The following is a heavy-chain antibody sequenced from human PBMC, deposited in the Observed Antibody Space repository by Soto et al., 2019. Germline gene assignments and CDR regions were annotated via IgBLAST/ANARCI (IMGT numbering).Heavy chain of an antibody. V-gene: IGHV4-39*01. CDR2: IYYSGNT. CDR1: GGSITSSHYH. CDR3: SRLTNARPGDD. D-gene: IGHD2-2*01. Sequence: SETLSLTCTVSGGSITSSHYHWGWSRQPPGKGLEWIGTIYYSGNTYHNPSLKSRVTMSMDASKNQFSLTLSSVAVADTAVYYCSRLTNARPGDDWGQGTLVTVSS. J-gene: IGHJ4*02.